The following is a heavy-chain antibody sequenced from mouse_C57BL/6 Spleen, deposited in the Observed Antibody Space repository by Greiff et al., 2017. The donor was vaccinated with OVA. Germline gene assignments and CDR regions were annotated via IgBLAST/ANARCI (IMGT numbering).Heavy chain of an antibody. J-gene: IGHJ3*01. CDR3: AREGRTAQATFPFAY. CDR1: GYTFTDYN. Sequence: EVQLVESGPELVKPGASVKIPCKASGYTFTDYNMDWVKQSHGKSLEWIGDINPNNGGTIYNQKFKGTATLTVDNSSSTAYMELRSLTSEDTAVYYCAREGRTAQATFPFAYWGQGTLVTVSA. V-gene: IGHV1-18*01. D-gene: IGHD3-2*02. CDR2: INPNNGGT.